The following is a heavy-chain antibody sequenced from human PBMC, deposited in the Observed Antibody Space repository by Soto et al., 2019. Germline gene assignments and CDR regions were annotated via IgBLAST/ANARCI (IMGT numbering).Heavy chain of an antibody. CDR1: GFTFSSYS. CDR2: ISSSSSYI. J-gene: IGHJ4*02. V-gene: IGHV3-21*01. CDR3: ARDRYNWNPSSEFDY. D-gene: IGHD1-20*01. Sequence: PGGSLRLSCAASGFTFSSYSMNWVRQAPGKGLEWVSSISSSSSYIYYADSVKGRFTVSRDNAKNSLYLQMNSLRAEDTAVYYCARDRYNWNPSSEFDYWGQGTLVTVSS.